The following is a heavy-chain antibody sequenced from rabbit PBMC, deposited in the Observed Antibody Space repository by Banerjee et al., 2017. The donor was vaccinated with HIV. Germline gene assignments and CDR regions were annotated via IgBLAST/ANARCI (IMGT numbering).Heavy chain of an antibody. J-gene: IGHJ4*01. CDR1: GFSFSGDYY. D-gene: IGHD4-1*01. CDR2: IYAGSSGAT. CDR3: ARDLAGVIGWNFGL. Sequence: QSLEESRGDLVKPGASLTLTCTASGFSFSGDYYMCWVRQAPGKGLEWVACIYAGSSGATYYASWAKGRFTISKTSSTTVTLQMTSLTAADTATYFCARDLAGVIGWNFGLWGPGTLVTVS. V-gene: IGHV1S40*01.